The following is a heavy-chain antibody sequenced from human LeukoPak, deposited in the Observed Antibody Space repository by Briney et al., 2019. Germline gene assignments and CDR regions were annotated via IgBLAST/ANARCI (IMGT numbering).Heavy chain of an antibody. V-gene: IGHV3-30*18. CDR1: GFTFSSYG. Sequence: GGSLRLSCAASGFTFSSYGMHWVRQAPGKGLEWVAVISYDGSNKYYADSVKGRFTISRDNSKNTLYLQMNILRAEDTAVYYCAKAGDYYDSSGYYYFDYWGQGTLVTVSS. CDR2: ISYDGSNK. D-gene: IGHD3-22*01. CDR3: AKAGDYYDSSGYYYFDY. J-gene: IGHJ4*02.